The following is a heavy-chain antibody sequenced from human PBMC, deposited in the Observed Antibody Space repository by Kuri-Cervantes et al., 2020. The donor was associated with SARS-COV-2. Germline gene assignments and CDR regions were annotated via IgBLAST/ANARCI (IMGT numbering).Heavy chain of an antibody. J-gene: IGHJ6*03. CDR2: ISAYNGNT. CDR3: ARVMKVVTPNYYYYYYMDV. CDR1: GYTFTSYG. V-gene: IGHV1-18*01. Sequence: ASVKVSCKASGYTFTSYGISWVRQAPGQGLEWMGWISAYNGNTNYAQKLQGRVTMTTDTSTSTAYMELRGLRSDDTAVYYCARVMKVVTPNYYYYYYMDVWGKGTTVTVSS. D-gene: IGHD4-23*01.